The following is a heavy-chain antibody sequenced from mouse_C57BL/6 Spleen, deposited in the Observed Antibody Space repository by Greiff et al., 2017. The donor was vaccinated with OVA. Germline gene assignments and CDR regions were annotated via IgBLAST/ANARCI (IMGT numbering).Heavy chain of an antibody. CDR2: IYPGDGDT. CDR3: ARDGRYFDY. D-gene: IGHD1-1*01. V-gene: IGHV1-82*01. J-gene: IGHJ2*01. CDR1: GYAFSSSW. Sequence: VKLQQSGPELVKPGASVKISCKASGYAFSSSWMNWVKQRPGKGLEWIGRIYPGDGDTNYNGKFKGKATLTADKSSSTAYMQLSSLTSEDSAVYFCARDGRYFDYWGQGTTLTVSS.